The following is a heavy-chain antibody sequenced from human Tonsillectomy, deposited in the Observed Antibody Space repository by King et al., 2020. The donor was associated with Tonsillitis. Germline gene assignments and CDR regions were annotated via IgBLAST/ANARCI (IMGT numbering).Heavy chain of an antibody. V-gene: IGHV4-59*01. CDR3: ARDRGGGYCSGGSCYPRWFDP. CDR1: GGSISSYY. J-gene: IGHJ5*02. CDR2: IYYSGST. Sequence: QLQESGPGLVKPSETLSLTCTVSGGSISSYYWTWLRQPPGKGLEWIGYIYYSGSTSYHPSLKSRVTISIDTSKNQFSLKLSSVTAADTAVYYCARDRGGGYCSGGSCYPRWFDPWGQGTLVTVSS. D-gene: IGHD2-15*01.